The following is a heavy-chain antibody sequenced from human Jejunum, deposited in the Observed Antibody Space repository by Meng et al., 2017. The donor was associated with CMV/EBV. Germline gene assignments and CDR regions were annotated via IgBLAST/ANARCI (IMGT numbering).Heavy chain of an antibody. Sequence: SLRLSCAAAGIAFSSYWRHWVRRGPGKGLVLVSRIKRDGSGTTYADSVKGRFTVSRDNAKNTLYLQMDSLRAEDTAVYYCAKLIDYWGQGTLVTVSS. CDR3: AKLIDY. CDR2: IKRDGSGT. CDR1: GIAFSSYW. D-gene: IGHD3-16*01. J-gene: IGHJ4*02. V-gene: IGHV3-74*01.